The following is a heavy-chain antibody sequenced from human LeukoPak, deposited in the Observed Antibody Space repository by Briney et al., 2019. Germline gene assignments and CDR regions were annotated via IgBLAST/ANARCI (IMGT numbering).Heavy chain of an antibody. J-gene: IGHJ4*02. CDR2: ISAYNGNT. Sequence: ASVKVSCKASGYTFTSYGISWVRQAPGQGPEWMGWISAYNGNTNYAQKLQGRVTMTTDTSTSTAYMEPRSLRSDDTAVYYCARDPGYCSGGSCLHDYWGQGTLVTVSS. D-gene: IGHD2-15*01. CDR3: ARDPGYCSGGSCLHDY. V-gene: IGHV1-18*01. CDR1: GYTFTSYG.